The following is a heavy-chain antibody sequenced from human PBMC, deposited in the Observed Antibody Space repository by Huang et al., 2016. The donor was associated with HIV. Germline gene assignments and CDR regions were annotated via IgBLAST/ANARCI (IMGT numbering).Heavy chain of an antibody. D-gene: IGHD3-3*01. V-gene: IGHV4-61*09. CDR2: IYTHGST. CDR1: GASIASGSYF. J-gene: IGHJ4*02. CDR3: ARGRVTSSGVVQSYDY. Sequence: VQLQESGPGLVKPSQTLSLSCNVSGASIASGSYFWNWIRQPAGGGLEWIGHIYTHGSTDYNPSLKSRVAVSSDTSKNQFSLSLRSVTAADTAVYFCARGRVTSSGVVQSYDYWGQGSLVTVSS.